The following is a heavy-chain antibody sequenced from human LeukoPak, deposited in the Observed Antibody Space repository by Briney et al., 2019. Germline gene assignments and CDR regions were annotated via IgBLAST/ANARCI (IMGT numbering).Heavy chain of an antibody. CDR2: IGTYKGNT. CDR3: ARGARIAAAAGGY. J-gene: IGHJ4*02. Sequence: ASVKVSCKTSGYTFTSDGISWVRQAPGQGLEWMGWIGTYKGNTNYAQMFQGRVTMTRNTSISTAYMELSSLKSEDTAVYYCARGARIAAAAGGYWGQGTLVTVSS. V-gene: IGHV1-8*01. D-gene: IGHD6-13*01. CDR1: GYTFTSDG.